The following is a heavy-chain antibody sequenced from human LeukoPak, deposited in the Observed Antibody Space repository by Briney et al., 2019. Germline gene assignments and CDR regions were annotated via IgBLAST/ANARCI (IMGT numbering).Heavy chain of an antibody. CDR2: SYYSVST. J-gene: IGHJ3*02. V-gene: IGHV4-31*03. CDR1: GCSISSGGNY. Sequence: PSQTLSLTCTVSGCSISSGGNYWSWIRHHPGKGLEWIGYSYYSVSTNYNPALKSRVTIQVETSKNQFSLKLSCVTAADTAVYYCARRPKDRAFDIWGQGTMVTVSS. CDR3: ARRPKDRAFDI.